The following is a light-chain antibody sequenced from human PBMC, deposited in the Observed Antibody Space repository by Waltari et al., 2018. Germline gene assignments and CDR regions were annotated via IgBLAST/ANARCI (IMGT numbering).Light chain of an antibody. CDR1: QSVGSY. V-gene: IGKV3-11*01. CDR3: QKRSNWPPIFT. CDR2: DAS. J-gene: IGKJ3*01. Sequence: EIVLTQSPATLSLSPGESATLSCRASQSVGSYLAWYQQKPGQAPRLLIYDASKRATGTPARFSGSGSGTDFSLSISSLEPEDFGVYYCQKRSNWPPIFTFGPGTKVDIK.